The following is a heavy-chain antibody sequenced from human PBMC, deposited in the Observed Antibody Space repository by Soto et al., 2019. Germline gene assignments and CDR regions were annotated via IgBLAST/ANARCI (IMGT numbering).Heavy chain of an antibody. CDR1: GFTFTGYF. J-gene: IGHJ4*01. Sequence: ASVKVSCKSSGFTFTGYFIHWVRLAPGQGLEWMGWIDPNSGDTNYAQKFQGRVTMTRDTSINTAYMELSRLRSDDTAVYYCARVRTYYESSGSLDYWGQGALVTVSS. CDR3: ARVRTYYESSGSLDY. D-gene: IGHD3-22*01. V-gene: IGHV1-2*02. CDR2: IDPNSGDT.